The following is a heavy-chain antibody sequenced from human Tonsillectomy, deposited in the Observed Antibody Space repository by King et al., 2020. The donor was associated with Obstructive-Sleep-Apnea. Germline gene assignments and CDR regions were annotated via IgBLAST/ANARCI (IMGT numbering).Heavy chain of an antibody. D-gene: IGHD3-22*01. CDR2: ISGSGGST. CDR3: AKRGYYDSSGYLGGYFDY. CDR1: GFTFSSYA. V-gene: IGHV3-23*04. Sequence: VQLVESGGGLVQPGGSLRLSCAASGFTFSSYAMSWVRQAPGKGLEWVSAISGSGGSTYYADSVKGRFTISRDNSKNTLYLQMNSLRAEDTAAYYCAKRGYYDSSGYLGGYFDYWGQGTLVTVSS. J-gene: IGHJ4*02.